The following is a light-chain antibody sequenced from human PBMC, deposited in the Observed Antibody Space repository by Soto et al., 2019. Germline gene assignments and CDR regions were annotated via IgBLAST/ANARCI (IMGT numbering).Light chain of an antibody. CDR2: EVS. J-gene: IGLJ1*01. Sequence: QSVLTQPPSVSGSPGQSVTISCTGTSSDVGSYNRVSWYQQPPGTVLKLMIYEVSNRPSGVPDRFSGSKSGNTASLTISGLQAEDEADYYCSSYTSSSTYVFGTGTKVTVL. V-gene: IGLV2-18*02. CDR3: SSYTSSSTYV. CDR1: SSDVGSYNR.